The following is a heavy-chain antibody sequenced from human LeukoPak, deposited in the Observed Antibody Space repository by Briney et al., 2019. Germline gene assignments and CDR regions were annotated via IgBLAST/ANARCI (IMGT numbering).Heavy chain of an antibody. CDR1: GYTFNSHD. D-gene: IGHD1-7*01. CDR2: INSNSGDT. V-gene: IGHV1-2*02. Sequence: ASVKVSCKASGYTFNSHDINWVRQATGQGLEWMGWINSNSGDTNHAQKFQGRVTMTRDTSITTAYMELTRLTSADTAVYYCARVSETELWFDYWGQGTLVTVSS. J-gene: IGHJ4*02. CDR3: ARVSETELWFDY.